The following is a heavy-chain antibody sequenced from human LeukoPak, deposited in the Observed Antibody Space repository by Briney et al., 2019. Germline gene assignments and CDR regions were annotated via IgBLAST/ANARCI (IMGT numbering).Heavy chain of an antibody. CDR1: AFTFSDYA. CDR2: ISYDGSNE. CDR3: AREDGDSMLSLRSY. D-gene: IGHD2-21*02. Sequence: GGSLRLSCAASAFTFSDYAMHWVRQAPGKGLEWVAVISYDGSNEWYADSLQGRFTISRDNSKNTLYLQMNSLRAEDTAVYYCAREDGDSMLSLRSYWGQGTLVTVSS. V-gene: IGHV3-30*04. J-gene: IGHJ4*02.